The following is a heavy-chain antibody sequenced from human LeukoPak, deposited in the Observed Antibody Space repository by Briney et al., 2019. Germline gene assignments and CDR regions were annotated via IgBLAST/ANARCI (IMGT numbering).Heavy chain of an antibody. J-gene: IGHJ4*02. Sequence: GGSLRLSCAASGLTFSSYAMSWVRQAPGKGLEWISGISGSGGSTYYADSVKGRFTISRDNSKNTLYLQMNSLRAEDTAVFYCAKRVAAAGTHYYFDYWGQGTLVTVSS. CDR2: ISGSGGST. CDR1: GLTFSSYA. CDR3: AKRVAAAGTHYYFDY. V-gene: IGHV3-23*01. D-gene: IGHD6-13*01.